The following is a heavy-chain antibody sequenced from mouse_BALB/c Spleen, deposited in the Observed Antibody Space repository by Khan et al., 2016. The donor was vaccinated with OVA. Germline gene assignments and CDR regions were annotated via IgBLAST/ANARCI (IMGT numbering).Heavy chain of an antibody. CDR1: GFTFSSYS. D-gene: IGHD4-1*01. J-gene: IGHJ3*01. CDR2: ISSGGDYT. Sequence: EVQLVESGGDLVKHGGSLKLSCAASGFTFSSYSMSWVRQTPDKRLEWVASISSGGDYTYYPDSVKGRFTISRDNAKNTVYLQMSDLKSEDTAMYYCADHLTGSFAYWGQGTLVTVSA. CDR3: ADHLTGSFAY. V-gene: IGHV5-6*01.